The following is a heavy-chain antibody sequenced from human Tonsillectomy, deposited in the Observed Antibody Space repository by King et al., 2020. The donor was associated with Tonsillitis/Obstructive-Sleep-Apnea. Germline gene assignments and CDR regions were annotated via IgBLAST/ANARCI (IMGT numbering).Heavy chain of an antibody. V-gene: IGHV3-48*02. J-gene: IGHJ4*02. CDR3: ARERRKLWFRELCPYFDY. Sequence: QLVQSGGGLVQPGGSLRLSCAASGFTFSSYSMNWVRQAPGKGLEWVSYISSSSSTKYYPDSVKGRFTISRDNPKNSLSLPMNSLRDEDTAVYYCARERRKLWFRELCPYFDYWGQGTLVTVSS. D-gene: IGHD3-10*01. CDR1: GFTFSSYS. CDR2: ISSSSSTK.